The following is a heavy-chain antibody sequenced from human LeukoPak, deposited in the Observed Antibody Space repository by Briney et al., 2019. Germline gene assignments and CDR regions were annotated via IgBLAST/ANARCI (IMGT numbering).Heavy chain of an antibody. Sequence: ASVKVSCKAPGYTFTDYYMHWVRQAPGQGLEWMGIINPSGGSTSYAQKFQGRVTMTRDMSTSTVYMELSSLRSEDTAVYYCARGAYCGGDCYPRGAFDIWGQGTMVTVSS. D-gene: IGHD2-21*02. V-gene: IGHV1-46*01. J-gene: IGHJ3*02. CDR1: GYTFTDYY. CDR3: ARGAYCGGDCYPRGAFDI. CDR2: INPSGGST.